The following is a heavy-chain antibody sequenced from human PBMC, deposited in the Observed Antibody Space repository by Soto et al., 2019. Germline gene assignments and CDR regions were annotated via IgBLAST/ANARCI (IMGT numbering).Heavy chain of an antibody. CDR3: ARDPGGTKWFDP. CDR2: IFYRGST. V-gene: IGHV4-31*03. Sequence: QVQLQESGPGLVKPSQTLSLTCTVSGGPISSGGYYWNWIRQHPGKGLEWIGYIFYRGSTYYNLSLKNRVTNPVDMSKNQFSLRLSSVTAADTAVDYWARDPGGTKWFDPGGQGTLVTFSS. CDR1: GGPISSGGYY. J-gene: IGHJ5*02. D-gene: IGHD1-26*01.